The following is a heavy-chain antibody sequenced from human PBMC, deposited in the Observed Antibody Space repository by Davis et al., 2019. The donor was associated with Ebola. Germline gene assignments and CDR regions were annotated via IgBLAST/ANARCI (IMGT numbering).Heavy chain of an antibody. CDR1: GDSIGSHY. J-gene: IGHJ3*02. V-gene: IGHV4-59*11. CDR3: ARDKGGATSDWYDAFDI. CDR2: MSYRGST. Sequence: MPSETLSLTCTVSGDSIGSHYWSWIRQPPGKGLEWTGYMSYRGSTNYNPSLKSRVTMSVDTSKNQFSLKLTSVIAADTAVYYCARDKGGATSDWYDAFDIWGQGTMVTVSS. D-gene: IGHD6-19*01.